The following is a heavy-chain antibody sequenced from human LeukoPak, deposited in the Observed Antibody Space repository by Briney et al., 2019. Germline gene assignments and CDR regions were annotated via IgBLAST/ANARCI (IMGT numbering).Heavy chain of an antibody. CDR1: GGSISSSNW. D-gene: IGHD4-17*01. CDR3: ARENDDGDYVDY. V-gene: IGHV4-4*02. J-gene: IGHJ4*02. Sequence: SETLSLACAVSGGSISSSNWWSWVRQPPGKGLEWIGEIYHSGSTNYNPSLKSRVTMSVDTSKNQFSLKLSSVTAADTAVYYCARENDDGDYVDYWGQGTLVTVSS. CDR2: IYHSGST.